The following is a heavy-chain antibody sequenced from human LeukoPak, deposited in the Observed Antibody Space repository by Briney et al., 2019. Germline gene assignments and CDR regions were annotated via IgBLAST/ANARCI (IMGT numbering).Heavy chain of an antibody. V-gene: IGHV4-4*07. CDR2: IYTSGST. D-gene: IGHD2-21*02. CDR3: ARAGRCGGDCYSEA. Sequence: PGGSLRLSCAASGFTFSEHYMDWIRQPAGKGLEWIGRIYTSGSTNYNPSLKSRVTMSVDTSKNQFSLKLSSVTAADTAVYYCARAGRCGGDCYSEAWGQGTLVTVSS. CDR1: GFTFSEHY. J-gene: IGHJ5*02.